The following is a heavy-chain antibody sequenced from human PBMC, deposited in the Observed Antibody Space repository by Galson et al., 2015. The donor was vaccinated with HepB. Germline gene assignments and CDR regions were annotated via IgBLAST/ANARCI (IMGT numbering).Heavy chain of an antibody. CDR3: AREPRSSGRRAYYYYYMDV. J-gene: IGHJ6*03. CDR1: GGSISSYY. Sequence: SETLSLTCTVSGGSISSYYWSWIRQPPGKGLEWIGYIYYSGSTNYNPSLKSRVTISVDTSKNQFSLKLSSVTAADTAVYYCAREPRSSGRRAYYYYYMDVWGKGTTVTVSS. D-gene: IGHD6-19*01. V-gene: IGHV4-59*01. CDR2: IYYSGST.